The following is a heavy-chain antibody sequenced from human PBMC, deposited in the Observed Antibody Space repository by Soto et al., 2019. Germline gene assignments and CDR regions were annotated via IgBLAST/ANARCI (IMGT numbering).Heavy chain of an antibody. CDR2: INPKSGGT. J-gene: IGHJ6*02. CDR1: GYSFTDYH. CDR3: ARGHSTECSNGVCSFFYNHEMDV. D-gene: IGHD2-8*01. Sequence: ASLKVSCKASGYSFTDYHIHWLRQAPGQGLEWLGRINPKSGGTSTAQKFQGWVTMTRDRSISTVYMEVTRMRSDDTAVYFCARGHSTECSNGVCSFFYNHEMDVWGQGTTVTVSS. V-gene: IGHV1-2*04.